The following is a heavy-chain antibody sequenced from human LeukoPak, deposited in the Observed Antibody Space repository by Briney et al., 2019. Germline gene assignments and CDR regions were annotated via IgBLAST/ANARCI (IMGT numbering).Heavy chain of an antibody. CDR2: ISSSSSYI. CDR1: GFTFSSYS. D-gene: IGHD3-22*01. CDR3: ARDLGVVVIAYFDY. V-gene: IGHV3-21*01. J-gene: IGHJ4*02. Sequence: SGGSLRLSCAASGFTFSSYSMNWVRQAPGKGLEWVSSISSSSSYIYYAGSVKGRFTISRDNAKNSLYLQMNSLRAEDTAVYYCARDLGVVVIAYFDYWGQGTLVTVSS.